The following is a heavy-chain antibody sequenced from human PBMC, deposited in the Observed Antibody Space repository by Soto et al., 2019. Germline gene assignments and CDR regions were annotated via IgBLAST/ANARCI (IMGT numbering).Heavy chain of an antibody. V-gene: IGHV3-23*01. CDR2: INGGGSNT. CDR1: GFPFSSYV. J-gene: IGHJ4*02. D-gene: IGHD3-10*01. Sequence: PGVSLRLSCSASGFPFSSYVMAWVRQAPGKGLEWVSGINGGGSNTYYADSVKGRFIISRDNSKNTLYLLMNSLRAEDTALYYCAKKRADYGSGADTFYFDSWGQGALVTVSS. CDR3: AKKRADYGSGADTFYFDS.